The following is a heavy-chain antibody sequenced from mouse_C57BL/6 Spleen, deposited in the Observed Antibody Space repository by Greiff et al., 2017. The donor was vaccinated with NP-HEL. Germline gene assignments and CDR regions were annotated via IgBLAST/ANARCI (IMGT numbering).Heavy chain of an antibody. CDR3: TTYYGSSYWYFDV. CDR2: IDPEDGDT. CDR1: GFNIKDYY. J-gene: IGHJ1*03. V-gene: IGHV14-1*01. D-gene: IGHD1-1*01. Sequence: VQLQQSGAELVRPGASVKLSCTASGFNIKDYYMHWVKQRPEQGLEWIGRIDPEDGDTEYAPKFQGKATMTADTSSNTASLQLSSLTSEDTAVYYSTTYYGSSYWYFDVWGTGTTVTVSS.